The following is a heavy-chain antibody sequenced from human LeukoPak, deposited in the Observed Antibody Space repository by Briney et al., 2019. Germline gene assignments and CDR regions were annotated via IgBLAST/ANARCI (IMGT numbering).Heavy chain of an antibody. J-gene: IGHJ6*02. CDR2: LGGTGITT. D-gene: IGHD6-19*01. Sequence: GGSLRLSCAASGFTFNTYAMSWVRQAPGKGLEWISGLGGTGITTYYADSVKGRFTISRDNAKNSLFLQMNSLRAEDTAVFYCARDLDSGWTYGMDVWGQGTTVTVSS. V-gene: IGHV3-23*01. CDR1: GFTFNTYA. CDR3: ARDLDSGWTYGMDV.